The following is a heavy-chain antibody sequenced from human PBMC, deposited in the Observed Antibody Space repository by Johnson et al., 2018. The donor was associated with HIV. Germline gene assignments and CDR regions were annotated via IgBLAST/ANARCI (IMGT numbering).Heavy chain of an antibody. CDR2: ISYDGSNK. D-gene: IGHD2-2*01. V-gene: IGHV3-30-3*01. CDR3: ATCRVPAAMFDALDI. J-gene: IGHJ3*02. CDR1: GFTFSSYA. Sequence: VQVVESGGGVVQPGRSLRLSCAASGFTFSSYAMHWVRQAPGKGLEWVAVISYDGSNKYYAESVKGRFTISRDNSKNTLYLQMNSLRPEDTAVYYCATCRVPAAMFDALDIWGQGTMVTVSS.